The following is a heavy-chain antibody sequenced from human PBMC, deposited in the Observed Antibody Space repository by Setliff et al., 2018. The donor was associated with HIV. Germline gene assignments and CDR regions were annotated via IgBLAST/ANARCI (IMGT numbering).Heavy chain of an antibody. CDR2: IFYSENT. J-gene: IGHJ4*02. D-gene: IGHD3-3*01. CDR1: GDSISSSSYS. V-gene: IGHV4-39*01. Sequence: SETLSLTCSVSGDSISSSSYSWAWIRQPPGKGLEWMGTIFYSENTYYNPSLKSRITMSVDTSKNQFSLRLSSVTAADTAVYYCARHGLRFLACFDYWGQGALVTVSS. CDR3: ARHGLRFLACFDY.